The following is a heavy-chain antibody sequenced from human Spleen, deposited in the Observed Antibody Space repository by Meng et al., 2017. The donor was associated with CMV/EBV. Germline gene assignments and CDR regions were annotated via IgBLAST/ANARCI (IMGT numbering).Heavy chain of an antibody. CDR3: TRDETIAYFDY. Sequence: ASVKVSCKASGGTFSSYAISWVRQVPGQGLEWMGLINPNGGSATYAQKFQGRVTLTKDTSTSTVYMELSSLKSEDTAVYYCTRDETIAYFDYWGQGTLVTVSS. J-gene: IGHJ4*02. CDR2: INPNGGSA. V-gene: IGHV1-46*01. CDR1: GGTFSSYA. D-gene: IGHD1-1*01.